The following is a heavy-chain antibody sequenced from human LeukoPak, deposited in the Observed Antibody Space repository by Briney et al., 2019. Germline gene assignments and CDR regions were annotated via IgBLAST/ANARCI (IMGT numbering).Heavy chain of an antibody. Sequence: ASVKVSCKASGYAFTGYYMHWVRQAPGQGLEWMGWINPNSGGTNYAQKFQGWVTMTRDTSISTAYMELSRLRSDDTAVYYCARGSWFGESYYFDYWGQGTLVTVSS. D-gene: IGHD3-10*01. V-gene: IGHV1-2*04. CDR3: ARGSWFGESYYFDY. CDR2: INPNSGGT. J-gene: IGHJ4*02. CDR1: GYAFTGYY.